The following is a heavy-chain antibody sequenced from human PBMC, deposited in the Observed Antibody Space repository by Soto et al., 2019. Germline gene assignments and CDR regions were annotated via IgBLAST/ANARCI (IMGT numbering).Heavy chain of an antibody. V-gene: IGHV3-30*18. CDR1: GFTFSSYG. CDR3: AKRGGECYYDSSGYCDGFDI. CDR2: IAFEGSDK. D-gene: IGHD3-22*01. J-gene: IGHJ3*02. Sequence: QVQLVESGGGVVQPGRSLRLSCAASGFTFSSYGMHWVRQAPDKGLEWVAVIAFEGSDKYSADSVKGRFTISRDNSRKTVDLQMDTLRPKDTAVYYCAKRGGECYYDSSGYCDGFDIWGRGTMVTVSS.